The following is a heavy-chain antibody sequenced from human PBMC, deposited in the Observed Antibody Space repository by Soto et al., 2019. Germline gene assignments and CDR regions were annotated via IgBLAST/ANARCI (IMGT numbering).Heavy chain of an antibody. D-gene: IGHD1-1*01. Sequence: QVQLVQSGAEVKKPGASVKVSCKASGYTFTNNGISWVRQAPGQGLEWMGWISGNNGETKYAQKLQGRVTMTTDTSTSTAYMELRSLRPDDTAVYYCARDGQLDRLDVLYSRMDVWGQGTTVTVSS. J-gene: IGHJ6*02. V-gene: IGHV1-18*01. CDR2: ISGNNGET. CDR3: ARDGQLDRLDVLYSRMDV. CDR1: GYTFTNNG.